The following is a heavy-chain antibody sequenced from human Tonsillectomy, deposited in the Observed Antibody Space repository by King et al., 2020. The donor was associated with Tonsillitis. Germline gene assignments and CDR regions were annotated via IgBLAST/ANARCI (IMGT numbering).Heavy chain of an antibody. CDR2: IYHSGST. D-gene: IGHD3-22*01. CDR1: GGSISSGGYS. J-gene: IGHJ2*01. V-gene: IGHV4-30-2*01. CDR3: ARGAGYYYDSSGPPAREWYFDL. Sequence: LQLQESGSGLVKPSQTLSLTCAVSGGSISSGGYSWSWIRQPPGKGLEWIGYIYHSGSTYYNPSLKSRVTISVDRSKNQFSLKLSSVTAADTAVYYCARGAGYYYDSSGPPAREWYFDLWGRGTLVTVSS.